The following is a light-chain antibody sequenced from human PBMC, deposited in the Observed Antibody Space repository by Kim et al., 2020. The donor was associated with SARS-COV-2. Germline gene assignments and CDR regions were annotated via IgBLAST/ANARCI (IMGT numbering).Light chain of an antibody. CDR3: QQYGSSPPWT. CDR2: GAS. J-gene: IGKJ1*01. V-gene: IGKV3-20*01. CDR1: QSVSSSY. Sequence: PGESATLSCRASQSVSSSYLAWYQQKPGQAPRLLIYGASSRATGIPDRFSGSGSGTDFTLTISRLEPEDFAVYYCQQYGSSPPWTFGQGTKVDIK.